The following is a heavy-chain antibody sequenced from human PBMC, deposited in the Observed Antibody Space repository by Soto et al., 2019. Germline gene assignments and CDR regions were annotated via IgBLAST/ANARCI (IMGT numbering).Heavy chain of an antibody. CDR3: ARDQRFGEAHHMDV. J-gene: IGHJ6*03. CDR1: GFTFSDYY. Sequence: GGSLRLSCAASGFTFSDYYMSWIRQAPGKGLEWVSYISSSGSTIYYADSVKGRFTISRDNAKNSLYLQMNSLRAEDMAVYYCARDQRFGEAHHMDVWGKGTTVTVSS. D-gene: IGHD3-10*01. V-gene: IGHV3-11*01. CDR2: ISSSGSTI.